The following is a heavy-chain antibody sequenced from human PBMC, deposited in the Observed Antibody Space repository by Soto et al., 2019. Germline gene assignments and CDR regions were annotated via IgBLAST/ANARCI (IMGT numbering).Heavy chain of an antibody. CDR1: GFTVSNNY. CDR3: ARDPPGIAASGGGG. D-gene: IGHD6-13*01. V-gene: IGHV3-53*01. Sequence: EVQLVESGGGLIQPGGSLRLSCAASGFTVSNNYMRWVRQAPGKGLEWVSLFYSGGSTPYADSVKGRFTISRDNSKNTLYLQMNSLRVEDTAVYYCARDPPGIAASGGGGWGQGTLVTVSS. CDR2: FYSGGST. J-gene: IGHJ4*02.